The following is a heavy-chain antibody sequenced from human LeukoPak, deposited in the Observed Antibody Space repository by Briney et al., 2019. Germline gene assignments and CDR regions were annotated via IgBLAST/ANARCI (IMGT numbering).Heavy chain of an antibody. J-gene: IGHJ4*02. V-gene: IGHV4-4*07. D-gene: IGHD6-13*01. Sequence: SETLSLTCTVCGDSIRRYYWSWMRQPAGKGRDWRGRIYISGSTNYHPSLKSQVTMSVATSKTQSSLKLSSVTAADPAVYYCARSIAAAGSDPFDYWGQGTLVTVSS. CDR1: GDSIRRYY. CDR3: ARSIAAAGSDPFDY. CDR2: IYISGST.